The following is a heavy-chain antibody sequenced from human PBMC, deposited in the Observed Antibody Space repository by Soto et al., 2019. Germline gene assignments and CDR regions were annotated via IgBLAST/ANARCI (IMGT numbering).Heavy chain of an antibody. J-gene: IGHJ5*01. D-gene: IGHD2-8*01. CDR3: VRLIGNSWLDS. Sequence: QVQLQQAGPGLVKPSQTLSLTCDISGDSVSTNTATWNWNRQSPSRGLEWLGRTYYRSKWYNDYAVSVKSRITITPDISNNQVSLHLNSVTPDDTAVYSCVRLIGNSWLDSWGQGTLVTVSS. CDR2: TYYRSKWYN. CDR1: GDSVSTNTAT. V-gene: IGHV6-1*01.